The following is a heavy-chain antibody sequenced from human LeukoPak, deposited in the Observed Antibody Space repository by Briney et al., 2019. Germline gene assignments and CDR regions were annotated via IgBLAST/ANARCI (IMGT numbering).Heavy chain of an antibody. CDR1: GGSISSSSYY. Sequence: SETLSLTCTVSGGSISSSSYYWGWIRQPPGKGLEWIGSIYYSGSTYYNPSLKSRVTISVDTSKNQFSLKLSSVTAADTAVYYCARTLTDRYSSSWYYFDYWGQGTLVTVSS. J-gene: IGHJ4*02. CDR2: IYYSGST. V-gene: IGHV4-39*01. D-gene: IGHD6-13*01. CDR3: ARTLTDRYSSSWYYFDY.